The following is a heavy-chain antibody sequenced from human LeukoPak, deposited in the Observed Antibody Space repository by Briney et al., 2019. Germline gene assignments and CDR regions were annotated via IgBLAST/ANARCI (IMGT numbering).Heavy chain of an antibody. Sequence: GASVKVSCKASGYTFTSYGISWVRQAPGQGLEWMGWISAYNGNTNYAQKLQGRVTMTTDTSTSTAYMELRSLRSDDTAVYYCATGITIFGVTNRRRPTYAAFDIWGQGTVVTVSS. D-gene: IGHD3-3*01. CDR2: ISAYNGNT. CDR3: ATGITIFGVTNRRRPTYAAFDI. CDR1: GYTFTSYG. V-gene: IGHV1-18*01. J-gene: IGHJ3*02.